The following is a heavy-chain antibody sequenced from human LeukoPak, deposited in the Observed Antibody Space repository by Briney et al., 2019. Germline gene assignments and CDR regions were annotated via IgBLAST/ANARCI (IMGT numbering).Heavy chain of an antibody. D-gene: IGHD4-17*01. V-gene: IGHV3-48*02. CDR3: AXSGDYGDYTGY. Sequence: PGGSLRLSCAASGFTFSSYNMNWVRQAPGKGPEWVSYISSSSSNIQYADSVKGRFTISRDNAKNSLYLQMNSLRDEDTAVYYCAXSGDYGDYTGYWGQGTLVTVSS. J-gene: IGHJ4*02. CDR1: GFTFSSYN. CDR2: ISSSSSNI.